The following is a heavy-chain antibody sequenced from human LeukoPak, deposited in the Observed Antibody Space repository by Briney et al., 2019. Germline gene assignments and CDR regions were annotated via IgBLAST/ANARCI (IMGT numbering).Heavy chain of an antibody. J-gene: IGHJ4*02. Sequence: ASVKVSCKASGYTFTGYYMHWVRQAPGQGLELMGRINPNSGGTNYAQKFQGRVTMTRDTSISTAYMELSRLRSDDTAVYYCAREITYSSGSNFDYWGQGTLVTVSS. D-gene: IGHD6-19*01. V-gene: IGHV1-2*06. CDR3: AREITYSSGSNFDY. CDR2: INPNSGGT. CDR1: GYTFTGYY.